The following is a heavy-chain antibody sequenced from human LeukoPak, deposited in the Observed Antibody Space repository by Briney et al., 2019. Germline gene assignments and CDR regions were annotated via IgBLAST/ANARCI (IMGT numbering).Heavy chain of an antibody. CDR3: ARGDGYNFFFN. D-gene: IGHD5-24*01. CDR2: IYRGGST. CDR1: GFTVSDNY. V-gene: IGHV3-66*01. J-gene: IGHJ4*02. Sequence: GGSLRLSCAASGFTVSDNYMSWVRQAPGKGLEWVSVIYRGGSTYYADSVKGRFTISRDNSKNTLYLQINSLRAEDTAVYYCARGDGYNFFFNWGQGTLVTVSS.